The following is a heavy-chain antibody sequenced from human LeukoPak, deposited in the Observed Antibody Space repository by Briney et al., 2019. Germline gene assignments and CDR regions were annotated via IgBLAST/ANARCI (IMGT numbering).Heavy chain of an antibody. V-gene: IGHV1-18*01. CDR3: ARESSVYNFGVFDY. D-gene: IGHD5/OR15-5a*01. CDR2: INAYNGNT. Sequence: ASVKVSCKPSGYTFTSYGISWVRQAPGQGIEWMGWINAYNGNTHYAQKLQGRVTMTTDTSTSTAYMELRSLRSDDTAVYYCARESSVYNFGVFDYWGQGTLVTVSS. J-gene: IGHJ4*02. CDR1: GYTFTSYG.